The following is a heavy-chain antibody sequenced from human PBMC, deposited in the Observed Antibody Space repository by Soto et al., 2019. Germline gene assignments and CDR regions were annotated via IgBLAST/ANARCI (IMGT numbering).Heavy chain of an antibody. CDR2: IYYSGST. D-gene: IGHD2-15*01. CDR1: GGSISSSSYY. J-gene: IGHJ5*02. CDR3: ARAVVVVAAIDKPWFDP. V-gene: IGHV4-31*03. Sequence: SETLSLTCTVSGGSISSSSYYWGWIRQHPGKGLEWIGNIYYSGSTYYNPSLKSRVTISVDTSKNQFSLKLSSVTAADTAVYYCARAVVVVAAIDKPWFDPWGQGTLVTVSS.